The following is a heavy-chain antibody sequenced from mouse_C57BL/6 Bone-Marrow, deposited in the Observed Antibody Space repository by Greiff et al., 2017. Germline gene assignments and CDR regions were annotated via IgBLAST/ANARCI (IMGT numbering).Heavy chain of an antibody. J-gene: IGHJ3*01. CDR3: ARSSHSTAGFAY. CDR2: IDPSDSET. D-gene: IGHD2-5*01. V-gene: IGHV1-52*01. CDR1: GYTFTSYW. Sequence: QVQLQQPGAELVRPGSSVKLSCKASGYTFTSYWMHWVKQRPIQGLEWIGNIDPSDSETPYNQKFKDKATLTVDKYSSTAYMQLSSRTSEDSAVYYCARSSHSTAGFAYWGQGTLVTVSA.